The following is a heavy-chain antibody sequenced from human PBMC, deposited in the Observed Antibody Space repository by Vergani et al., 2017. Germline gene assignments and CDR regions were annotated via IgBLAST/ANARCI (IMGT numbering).Heavy chain of an antibody. CDR3: AKGLGNWGHPVFDY. CDR2: ISWNSGSI. Sequence: EVQLVESGGGLVQPGRSLRLSCAASGFTFDDYAMHWVRQAPGKGLEWVSGISWNSGSIGYADSVKGRFTISRDNAKNSLYLQMNSLRAEDTALYYCAKGLGNWGHPVFDYWGQGTLVTVSS. J-gene: IGHJ4*02. CDR1: GFTFDDYA. V-gene: IGHV3-9*01. D-gene: IGHD7-27*01.